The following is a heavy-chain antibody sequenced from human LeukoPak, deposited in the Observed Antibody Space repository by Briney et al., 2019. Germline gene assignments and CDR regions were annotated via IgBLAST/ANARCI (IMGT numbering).Heavy chain of an antibody. Sequence: GGSLRLSCAASGFTLSNYWVHWVRQAPGRGLVWVSHINSGGSITTYADSVKGRFTISRDNDNNTLSLQMNSLRPEDTAVYYCVRVRVGGTDRWFDPWGQGTLVTVSS. CDR1: GFTLSNYW. V-gene: IGHV3-74*01. CDR2: INSGGSIT. D-gene: IGHD4-23*01. CDR3: VRVRVGGTDRWFDP. J-gene: IGHJ5*02.